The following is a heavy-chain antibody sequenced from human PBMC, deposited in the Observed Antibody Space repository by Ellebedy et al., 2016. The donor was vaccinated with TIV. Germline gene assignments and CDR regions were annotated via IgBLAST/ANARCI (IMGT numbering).Heavy chain of an antibody. CDR1: GGSISSYY. CDR2: INHSGST. V-gene: IGHV4-34*01. Sequence: MPSETLSLTCTVSGGSISSYYWSWIRQPPGKGLEWIGEINHSGSTNYNPSLKSRVTISVDTSKTQFSLKLSSVTAADTAVYYCARGFIADYDFWSGAKTKYFQHWGQGTLVTVSS. D-gene: IGHD3-3*01. CDR3: ARGFIADYDFWSGAKTKYFQH. J-gene: IGHJ1*01.